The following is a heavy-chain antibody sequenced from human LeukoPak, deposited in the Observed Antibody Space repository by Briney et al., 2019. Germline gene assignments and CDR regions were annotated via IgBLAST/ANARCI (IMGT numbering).Heavy chain of an antibody. CDR1: GFTFSIYA. V-gene: IGHV3-23*01. CDR2: ISGSVGST. CDR3: AKSEIVDRVGLSWYFDL. D-gene: IGHD2-15*01. Sequence: PGGSLRLSCAASGFTFSIYAMSWVRQSPGKGLEWGSPISGSVGSTYYADSVKRRFTISRDNSKNTLYLQMNSLRAEDTAVYYCAKSEIVDRVGLSWYFDLWGRGTLVTVSS. J-gene: IGHJ2*01.